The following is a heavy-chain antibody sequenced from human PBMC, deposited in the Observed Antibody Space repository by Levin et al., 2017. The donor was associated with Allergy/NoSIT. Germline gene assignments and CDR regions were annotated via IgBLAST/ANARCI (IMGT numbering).Heavy chain of an antibody. V-gene: IGHV4-34*01. Sequence: PSETLSLTCAVSDGSFSGYYWTWIRQPPGKGLEWIGEVNHSGSTNYNPSLRSRVTISLDTSKNQFSLKLSSVTAADTAVYYCARGLGGSNWYNWFDPWGQGTLVTVSS. J-gene: IGHJ5*02. CDR1: DGSFSGYY. CDR3: ARGLGGSNWYNWFDP. D-gene: IGHD4-11*01. CDR2: VNHSGST.